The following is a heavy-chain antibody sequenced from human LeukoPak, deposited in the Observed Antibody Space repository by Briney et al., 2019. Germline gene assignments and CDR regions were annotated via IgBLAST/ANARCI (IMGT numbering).Heavy chain of an antibody. CDR2: IVVGSGNT. CDR1: GYTFTSYY. Sequence: SVKVSCKASGYTFTSYYMHWVRQARGQRLEWIGWIVVGSGNTNYAQKFQERVTITRDMSTSTAYMELSSLRSEDTAVYYCAADGYNYDAFDIWGQGTMVTVPS. J-gene: IGHJ3*02. V-gene: IGHV1-58*02. CDR3: AADGYNYDAFDI. D-gene: IGHD5-24*01.